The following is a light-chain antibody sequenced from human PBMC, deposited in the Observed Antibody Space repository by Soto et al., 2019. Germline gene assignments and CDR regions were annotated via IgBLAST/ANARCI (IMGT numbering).Light chain of an antibody. CDR1: GSDVGGYNY. CDR2: EVS. J-gene: IGLJ3*02. V-gene: IGLV2-14*01. Sequence: QPASVSGSPGQSITISCTGTGSDVGGYNYVSWYQQHPGKAPKLMIYEVSNRPSGVSNRFSGSKSGNTASLTISGLQAEDEADYYCSSYTSSSSLKGVFGGGTKLTVL. CDR3: SSYTSSSSLKGV.